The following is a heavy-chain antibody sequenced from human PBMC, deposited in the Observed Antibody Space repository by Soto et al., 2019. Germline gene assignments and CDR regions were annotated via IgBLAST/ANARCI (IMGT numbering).Heavy chain of an antibody. Sequence: GGSLRLSCAASGFTFSSNGMHWVRQAPGKGLEWVAVISYDGSNKYYADSVKGRFTISRDNSKNTLYLQMNSLRAEDTAVYYCAKDSGKTYYFDYWGQGTLVTVSS. CDR2: ISYDGSNK. J-gene: IGHJ4*02. CDR1: GFTFSSNG. V-gene: IGHV3-30*18. CDR3: AKDSGKTYYFDY.